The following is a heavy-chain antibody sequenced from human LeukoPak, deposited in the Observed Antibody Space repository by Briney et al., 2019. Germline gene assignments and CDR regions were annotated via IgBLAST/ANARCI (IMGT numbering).Heavy chain of an antibody. D-gene: IGHD4-11*01. Sequence: GGSLRLSCAASGFTFDDYAMHWVRQAAGKGLEWVSVISWDGGSTYYADSVKGRFTISRDNSKNSLYLQMNSLRAEDTALYYCAKDLLVVTTGSVLDFWGKGTTVTVSS. V-gene: IGHV3-43D*04. J-gene: IGHJ6*04. CDR1: GFTFDDYA. CDR3: AKDLLVVTTGSVLDF. CDR2: ISWDGGST.